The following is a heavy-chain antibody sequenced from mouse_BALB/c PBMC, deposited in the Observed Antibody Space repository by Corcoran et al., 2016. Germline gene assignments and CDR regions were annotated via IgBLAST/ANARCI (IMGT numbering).Heavy chain of an antibody. V-gene: IGHV1S34*01. CDR2: ISCYNGAT. Sequence: LVKTGASVKISCKASGYSFTGYYMHWVKQSHGKSLEWIGYISCYNGATSYNQKFKGKATFTVDTSSSTAYMQFNSLTSEDSAVHYCARGYYYGSSHFDYWGQGTTLTVSS. CDR3: ARGYYYGSSHFDY. J-gene: IGHJ2*01. CDR1: GYSFTGYY. D-gene: IGHD1-1*01.